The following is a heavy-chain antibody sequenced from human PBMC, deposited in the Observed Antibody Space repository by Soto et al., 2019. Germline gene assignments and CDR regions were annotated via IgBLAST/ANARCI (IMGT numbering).Heavy chain of an antibody. CDR1: GYTFTNFG. Sequence: QVQLVQSGTEVKKPGASVKVSCKASGYTFTNFGISWVRQAPGQGLEWMGWISAYNGNTNYAQKFQGRVTMTTDTATSTAYLEMRSLRSDDTAVSYCGRVRTPIDYWGQGTLVTVSS. CDR3: GRVRTPIDY. D-gene: IGHD2-15*01. V-gene: IGHV1-18*01. CDR2: ISAYNGNT. J-gene: IGHJ4*02.